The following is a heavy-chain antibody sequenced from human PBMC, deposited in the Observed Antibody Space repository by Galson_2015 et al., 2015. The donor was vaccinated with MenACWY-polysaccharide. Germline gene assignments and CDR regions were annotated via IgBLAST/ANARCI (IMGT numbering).Heavy chain of an antibody. V-gene: IGHV3-30-3*01. CDR2: ISYDGSNK. CDR3: ARVRGGIVVPHYYYYYGMDV. D-gene: IGHD3-22*01. CDR1: GFTFSDYY. Sequence: SLRLSCAASGFTFSDYYMSWIRQAPGKGLEWVAVISYDGSNKYYADSVKGRFTISRDNSKNTLYLQMNSLRAEDTAVYYCARVRGGIVVPHYYYYYGMDVWGQGTTVTVSS. J-gene: IGHJ6*02.